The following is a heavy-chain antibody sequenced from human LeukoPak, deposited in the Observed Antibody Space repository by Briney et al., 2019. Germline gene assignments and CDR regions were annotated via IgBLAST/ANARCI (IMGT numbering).Heavy chain of an antibody. CDR3: ARDGYYDSSGYLDAFDI. J-gene: IGHJ3*02. D-gene: IGHD3-22*01. CDR1: GGSISSSSYY. Sequence: SETLSLTCTVSGGSISSSSYYWGWIRQPPGKGLEWIGSMYYSGSTYYNPSLKSRVTISVDTSKNQFSLKLSSVTAADTAVYYCARDGYYDSSGYLDAFDIWGQGTMVTVSS. V-gene: IGHV4-39*07. CDR2: MYYSGST.